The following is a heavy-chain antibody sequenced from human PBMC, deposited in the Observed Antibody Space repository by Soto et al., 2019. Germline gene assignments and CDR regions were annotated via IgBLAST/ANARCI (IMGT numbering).Heavy chain of an antibody. CDR3: ARPLGWRDAFDI. CDR2: IKHDGIDK. J-gene: IGHJ3*02. CDR1: GFTFSSYW. V-gene: IGHV3-7*01. Sequence: GSLRLSCAASGFTFSSYWMHWVRQAPGKGLVWVANIKHDGIDKYYVDSVKGRFTISRDNAKNSLFLQMSSLRAEDTAVYYCARPLGWRDAFDIWGQGTMVTVSS. D-gene: IGHD6-19*01.